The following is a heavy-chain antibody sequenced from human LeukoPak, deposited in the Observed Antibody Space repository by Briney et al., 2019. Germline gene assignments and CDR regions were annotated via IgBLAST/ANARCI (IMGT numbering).Heavy chain of an antibody. Sequence: PGGSLRLSCAASGFTFSSYSVNWVRQAPGKGLEWVSSISTSSSYIYYADSVKGRFTISRDNAKNSLYLQMNSLRAEDTAVYYCARGGYSYGGDFDCWGQGTLVTVSS. CDR3: ARGGYSYGGDFDC. CDR2: ISTSSSYI. J-gene: IGHJ4*02. CDR1: GFTFSSYS. D-gene: IGHD5-18*01. V-gene: IGHV3-21*01.